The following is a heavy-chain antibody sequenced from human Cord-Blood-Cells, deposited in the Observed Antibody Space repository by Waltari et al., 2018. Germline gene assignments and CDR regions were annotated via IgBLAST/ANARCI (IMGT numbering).Heavy chain of an antibody. Sequence: QVQLVQSGAEVKKPGSSVKVSCKASGGTFSSYAISWVRQAPGQGLEWMGGIIPIFGTANYAQKFQGRVTITADESTSTAYMELSSLRSEDTAVYYCARDVPTFGGVIVNDYYYYGMDVWGQGTTVTVSS. CDR2: IIPIFGTA. D-gene: IGHD3-16*02. J-gene: IGHJ6*02. CDR1: GGTFSSYA. V-gene: IGHV1-69*01. CDR3: ARDVPTFGGVIVNDYYYYGMDV.